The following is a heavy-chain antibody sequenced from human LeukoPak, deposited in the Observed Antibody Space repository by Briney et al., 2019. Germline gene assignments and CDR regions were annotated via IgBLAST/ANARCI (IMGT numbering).Heavy chain of an antibody. D-gene: IGHD2-21*02. J-gene: IGHJ4*02. Sequence: GGSLRLSCAASGFTFSSHAMHWVRQAPGKGLEWVAVMSYEGSNQYYADSVRGRFTISRDNSKNTVYLQMNSLRDEDTALYYCARDYRVGCTSDDCYPIDYWGQGALVTVSS. V-gene: IGHV3-30*04. CDR1: GFTFSSHA. CDR3: ARDYRVGCTSDDCYPIDY. CDR2: MSYEGSNQ.